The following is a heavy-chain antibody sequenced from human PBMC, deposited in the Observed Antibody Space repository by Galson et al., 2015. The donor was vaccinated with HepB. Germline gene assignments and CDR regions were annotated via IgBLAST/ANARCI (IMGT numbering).Heavy chain of an antibody. J-gene: IGHJ4*02. Sequence: QSGAEVKKPGESLKISCKGSGYSFTSYWIGWVRQMPGKGLEWMGIIYPGDSDTRYRPSFQGQVTISADKSISTAYLQWSSLKASDTAMYYCARREMATLPGAYYYFDYWGQGALVTVSS. CDR2: IYPGDSDT. CDR1: GYSFTSYW. V-gene: IGHV5-51*01. D-gene: IGHD5-24*01. CDR3: ARREMATLPGAYYYFDY.